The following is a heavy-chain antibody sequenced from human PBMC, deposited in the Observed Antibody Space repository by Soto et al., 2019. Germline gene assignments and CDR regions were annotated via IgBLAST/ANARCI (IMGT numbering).Heavy chain of an antibody. CDR1: GGSISSGGYY. CDR2: LNHSGST. V-gene: IGHV4-39*07. Sequence: SETLSLTCTVSGGSISSGGYYWSWIRQHPGKGLEWIGELNHSGSTNYNPSLKGRVTISVDTSKSQLSLKLDSVTAADTAVYYCSRGRTAYWGQGTLVTVSS. D-gene: IGHD2-8*02. CDR3: SRGRTAY. J-gene: IGHJ1*01.